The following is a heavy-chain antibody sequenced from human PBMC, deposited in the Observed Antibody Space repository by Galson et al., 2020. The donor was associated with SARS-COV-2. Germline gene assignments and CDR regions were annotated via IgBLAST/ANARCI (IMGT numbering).Heavy chain of an antibody. J-gene: IGHJ3*02. Sequence: SGNPLAKPTQTLTLPCTFSGFSLSTSGMCVSWIRQPPGQALEWLALIDWDDDQYYSTSLKTRHTISKYTSKNQVVLTMTNVDPVDIASYYWARIRWQGTLDGFEMWGQGTIVTIS. CDR2: IDWDDDQ. CDR1: GFSLSTSGMC. V-gene: IGHV2-70*01. D-gene: IGHD2-15*01. CDR3: ARIRWQGTLDGFEM.